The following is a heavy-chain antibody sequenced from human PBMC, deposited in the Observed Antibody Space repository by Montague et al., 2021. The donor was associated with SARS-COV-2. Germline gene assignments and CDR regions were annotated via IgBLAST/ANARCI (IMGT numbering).Heavy chain of an antibody. CDR3: ARGRKRITVVRGVIIDWFDP. J-gene: IGHJ5*02. CDR1: GGSFSGYY. CDR2: INHSGST. V-gene: IGHV4-34*01. Sequence: SETLSLTCAVYGGSFSGYYWSWIRQPPGKGQEWIWEINHSGSTNYNPSLKSRGTISVDTSKNQFSLKLSSVTAADTAVYYCARGRKRITVVRGVIIDWFDPWGQGTLVTVSS. D-gene: IGHD3-10*01.